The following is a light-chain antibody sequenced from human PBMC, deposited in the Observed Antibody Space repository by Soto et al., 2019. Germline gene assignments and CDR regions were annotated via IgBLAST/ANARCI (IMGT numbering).Light chain of an antibody. J-gene: IGKJ1*01. CDR2: GAS. Sequence: DIVLTQSPGTLSLSPGERATLSCRASQSVSSSYLAWYQQKPGQAPRPLIYGASSRAIGIPDRFSGSGSGTDLTLTISRLEPEAFAVYYCQQYGSSPWTFGQGTKVEIK. CDR1: QSVSSSY. V-gene: IGKV3-20*01. CDR3: QQYGSSPWT.